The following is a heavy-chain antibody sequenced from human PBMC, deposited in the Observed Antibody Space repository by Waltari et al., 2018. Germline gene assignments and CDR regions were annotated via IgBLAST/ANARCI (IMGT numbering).Heavy chain of an antibody. CDR3: ARGSPVPGAAYAFDI. J-gene: IGHJ3*02. D-gene: IGHD2-2*01. V-gene: IGHV1-46*01. CDR1: GYTFTNSH. Sequence: QVQLVQSGAEVKKPGASVKVSCKTSGYTFTNSHMHWVRQAPGQGPEWMGLINPTDGATIYAQTLQGRVTMTRDTSTSTVYMDLSSLRSEDMAVYYCARGSPVPGAAYAFDIWGQGTMVTVSS. CDR2: INPTDGAT.